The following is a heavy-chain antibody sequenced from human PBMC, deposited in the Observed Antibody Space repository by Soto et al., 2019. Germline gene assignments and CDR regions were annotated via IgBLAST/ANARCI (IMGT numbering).Heavy chain of an antibody. D-gene: IGHD5-18*01. J-gene: IGHJ6*02. CDR1: GFTFSSYD. CDR3: ARGIETTAMAPNGMDV. Sequence: EVQLVESGGGLVQPGGSLRLSCAASGFTFSSYDMHWVRQATGKGLEWVSAIGTAGDTYYPGSVKGRFTISRENAKNSLYLQMNSRRAEDTAVYYCARGIETTAMAPNGMDVWGQGTTVTVSS. V-gene: IGHV3-13*01. CDR2: IGTAGDT.